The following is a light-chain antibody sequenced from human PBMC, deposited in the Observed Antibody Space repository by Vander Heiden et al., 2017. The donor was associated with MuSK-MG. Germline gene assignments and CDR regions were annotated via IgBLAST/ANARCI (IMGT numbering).Light chain of an antibody. CDR2: QDS. V-gene: IGLV3-1*01. J-gene: IGLJ2*01. CDR3: QAWDSSNVV. Sequence: SYELTQPPSVSVSPGQTASITCSGDKLGDKYACWYQRKPGQSPGWGIYQDSKRPSGIPERVSGSNSGNKANLTISGTQAVDEAYHYCQAWDSSNVVFGGGTKLTVL. CDR1: KLGDKY.